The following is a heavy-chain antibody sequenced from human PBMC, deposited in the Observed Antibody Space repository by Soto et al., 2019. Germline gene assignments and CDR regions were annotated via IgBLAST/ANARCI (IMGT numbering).Heavy chain of an antibody. J-gene: IGHJ6*04. CDR1: GFSLTSPGMC. Sequence: SGPTLVNPTETLTLTCTFSGFSLTSPGMCVRWIRQPPGKALEWLALIERDDDDKYYSTSLKTRLTISKDTRKNRVVLTMANMDPADTGTYYCARSIRSPRRFDGMDVWGKGPTVTVSS. CDR2: IERDDDDK. CDR3: ARSIRSPRRFDGMDV. V-gene: IGHV2-70*13. D-gene: IGHD3-10*01.